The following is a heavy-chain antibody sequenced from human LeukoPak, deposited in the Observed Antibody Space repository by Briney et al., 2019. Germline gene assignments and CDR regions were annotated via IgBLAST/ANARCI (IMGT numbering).Heavy chain of an antibody. D-gene: IGHD3-16*02. J-gene: IGHJ4*02. CDR3: ASVTFGGVIVDY. CDR1: GGSISSYY. Sequence: SETLSLTCTVSGGSISSYYWSWIRQPPGKGLEWLGYIYYSGSTNYNPSLKSRVTISVDTSKNQFSLKLSSVTAADTAVYYCASVTFGGVIVDYWGQGTLVTVSS. CDR2: IYYSGST. V-gene: IGHV4-59*01.